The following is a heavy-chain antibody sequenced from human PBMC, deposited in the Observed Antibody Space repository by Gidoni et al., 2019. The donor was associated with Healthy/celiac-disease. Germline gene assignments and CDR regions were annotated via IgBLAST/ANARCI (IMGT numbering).Heavy chain of an antibody. CDR1: GGTFSSYA. CDR2: IIPIFGTA. V-gene: IGHV1-69*01. J-gene: IGHJ3*02. CDR3: ASPLALHTGFGAFDI. D-gene: IGHD2-8*02. Sequence: QVHLVQSGAEVNKPGSSVTVSCKASGGTFSSYAISWVRQAPGQGLEWMGGIIPIFGTANYAQKLQGRVTITADEYTSTAYMELSSLRSEDTAVYYCASPLALHTGFGAFDIWGQGTMVTVSS.